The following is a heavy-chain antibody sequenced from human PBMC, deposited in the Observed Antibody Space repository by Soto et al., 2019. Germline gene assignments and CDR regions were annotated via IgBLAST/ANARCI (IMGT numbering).Heavy chain of an antibody. CDR1: GGSISSSSYY. CDR3: ARGGYCISTSCYSWFDP. D-gene: IGHD2-2*01. V-gene: IGHV4-39*01. CDR2: IYYSGGT. Sequence: QLQLQESGPGLVKPSETLSLTCTVSGGSISSSSYYWGWIRQPPGKGLEWIGSIYYSGGTYYNPSLKSRVTISVDTSKNQFSLKLSSVTAADTAVYYCARGGYCISTSCYSWFDPWGQGTLVTVSS. J-gene: IGHJ5*02.